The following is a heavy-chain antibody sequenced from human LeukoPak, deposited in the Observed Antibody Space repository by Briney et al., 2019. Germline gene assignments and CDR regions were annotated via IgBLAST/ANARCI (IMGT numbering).Heavy chain of an antibody. J-gene: IGHJ6*03. D-gene: IGHD3-22*01. CDR3: ARVADSSGYIYYYYYMDV. V-gene: IGHV4-39*07. CDR1: GGSISSSSYY. CDR2: IYYSGNT. Sequence: SETLSLTCGVSGGSISSSSYYWGWIRQPPGKGLEWIGSIYYSGNTYYNPSLKSRVTISIDTSKNQFSLKLSSVTAADTAVYYCARVADSSGYIYYYYYMDVWGKGTTVTVSS.